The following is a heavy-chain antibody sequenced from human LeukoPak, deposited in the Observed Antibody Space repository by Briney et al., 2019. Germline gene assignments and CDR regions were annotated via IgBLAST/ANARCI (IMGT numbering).Heavy chain of an antibody. J-gene: IGHJ4*02. V-gene: IGHV6-1*01. CDR2: AYYNSNWYY. CDR3: ARDGDVYYHDSRGYRGYFDY. D-gene: IGHD3-22*01. CDR1: GDSVSTTSAG. Sequence: SQTLSLTCAISGDSVSTTSAGWNWIRQSPSRGLEWLGRAYYNSNWYYNYAVSVKGRITIHPDTPKNQFSLQLNSVTAADTAVYYCARDGDVYYHDSRGYRGYFDYWGQGTLVTVSS.